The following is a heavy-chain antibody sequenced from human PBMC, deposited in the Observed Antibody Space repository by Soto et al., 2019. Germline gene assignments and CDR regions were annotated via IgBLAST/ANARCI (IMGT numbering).Heavy chain of an antibody. Sequence: GGSLRLSCAASGFTFSSYSMNWVRQAPGKGPEWVSSISSSSSYIYYADSVKGRFTISRDNAKNSLYLQMNSLRAEDTAVYYCASWGDGSGSYYKNYYYGMDVWGQGTKVTVSS. D-gene: IGHD3-10*01. J-gene: IGHJ6*02. CDR3: ASWGDGSGSYYKNYYYGMDV. CDR1: GFTFSSYS. V-gene: IGHV3-21*01. CDR2: ISSSSSYI.